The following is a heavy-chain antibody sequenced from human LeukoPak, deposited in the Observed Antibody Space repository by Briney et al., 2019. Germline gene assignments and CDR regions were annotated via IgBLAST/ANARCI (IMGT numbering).Heavy chain of an antibody. CDR2: INHSGST. J-gene: IGHJ5*02. V-gene: IGHV4-34*01. CDR3: ARVDDPRMKGFRPDSETPINWFDP. Sequence: SETLSLTCAVYGGSFSGYYWSWIRQPPGKGLEWIGEINHSGSTNYNPSLKSRVTISVDTSKNQFSLKLSSVTAADTAVYCCARVDDPRMKGFRPDSETPINWFDPWGQGTLVTVSS. CDR1: GGSFSGYY. D-gene: IGHD1-1*01.